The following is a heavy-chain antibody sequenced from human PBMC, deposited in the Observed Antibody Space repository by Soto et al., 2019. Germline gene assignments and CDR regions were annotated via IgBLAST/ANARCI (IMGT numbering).Heavy chain of an antibody. D-gene: IGHD3-10*01. Sequence: PSETLSLTCSVSGDTISTYYWAWIRQPPGKGLEWIGYIYNSGRTTYNPSLKSRVTMSVDTSKNQFSLNLSSVTAADTAVYYCARDRYYASGTYNFDFWGQGTLVTVSS. V-gene: IGHV4-59*01. CDR2: IYNSGRT. CDR3: ARDRYYASGTYNFDF. J-gene: IGHJ4*02. CDR1: GDTISTYY.